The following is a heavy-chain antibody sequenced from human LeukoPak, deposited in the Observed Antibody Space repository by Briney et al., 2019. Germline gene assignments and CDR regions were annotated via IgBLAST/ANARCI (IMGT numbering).Heavy chain of an antibody. V-gene: IGHV3-23*01. Sequence: HPGGSLRLSCAASGFTFSSYAMSWVRQAPGKGLEWVSAISGSGGSTYYADSVKGRFTISRDNSKNTLYLQMNSLRAEDTAIYYCAKQAEEYGDSKTDCWGQGTLVTVSS. CDR1: GFTFSSYA. CDR2: ISGSGGST. D-gene: IGHD4-17*01. CDR3: AKQAEEYGDSKTDC. J-gene: IGHJ4*02.